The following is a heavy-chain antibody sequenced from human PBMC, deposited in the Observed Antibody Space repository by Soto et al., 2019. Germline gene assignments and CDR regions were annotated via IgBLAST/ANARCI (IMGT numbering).Heavy chain of an antibody. V-gene: IGHV3-23*01. CDR2: ISASGGCL. CDR1: GFSFSSYA. CDR3: AKGSIEYSASVDN. D-gene: IGHD5-12*01. J-gene: IGHJ4*02. Sequence: EVQLLESGGGLVQPGGSLRLSCAASGFSFSSYAMVWVRQAPGKGLEWVSVISASGGCLYFADLVKGRLTVYRDNSKNVLSLEMNSLRAEDTATDFCAKGSIEYSASVDNWCQGTLVVVSS.